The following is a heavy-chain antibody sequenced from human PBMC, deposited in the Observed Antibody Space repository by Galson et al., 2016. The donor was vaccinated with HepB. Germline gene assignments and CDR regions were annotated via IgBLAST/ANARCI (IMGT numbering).Heavy chain of an antibody. J-gene: IGHJ5*01. Sequence: SLRLSCAGLGFSFEDYVMHWVRQAPGKGLEWVSGISWTSHMIGYADSVKGRFTISRDNAKNSLYLQMDSLRVEDTGLYYCAKARARGDYTSYLAETDSWGQGALVTVSS. CDR3: AKARARGDYTSYLAETDS. D-gene: IGHD3-3*01. V-gene: IGHV3-9*01. CDR2: ISWTSHMI. CDR1: GFSFEDYV.